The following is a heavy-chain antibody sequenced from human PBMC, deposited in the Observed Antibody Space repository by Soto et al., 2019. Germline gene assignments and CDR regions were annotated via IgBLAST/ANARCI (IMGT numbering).Heavy chain of an antibody. CDR2: IIPIIGTP. Sequence: SLKVCCKGRCGRFRNHYFNWVRQAPGQGLEWMGGIIPIIGTPNYAQKFQGRVTITADASTNTVYLEVSSLRSQDTAVYYCARDLEFRDGNISHLDYWGQGTLVTVSS. J-gene: IGHJ4*02. CDR1: CGRFRNHY. CDR3: ARDLEFRDGNISHLDY. V-gene: IGHV1-69*13. D-gene: IGHD3-10*01.